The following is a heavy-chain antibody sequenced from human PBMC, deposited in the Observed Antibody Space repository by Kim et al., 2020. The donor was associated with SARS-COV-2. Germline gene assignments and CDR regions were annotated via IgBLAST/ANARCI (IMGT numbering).Heavy chain of an antibody. Sequence: ADTEKGRFTISRDNYKNTLYLQTNRQRVEDTAVYYCGKGGYYDTSGHNDYWGQGTLVTVSS. V-gene: IGHV3-23*01. J-gene: IGHJ4*02. CDR3: GKGGYYDTSGHNDY. D-gene: IGHD3-22*01.